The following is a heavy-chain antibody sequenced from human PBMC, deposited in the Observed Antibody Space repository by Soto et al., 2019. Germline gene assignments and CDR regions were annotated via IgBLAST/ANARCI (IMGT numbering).Heavy chain of an antibody. CDR2: IHYSGTTS. CDR1: GASMTASDYY. Sequence: QLQLQESGPGLVKPSETVSLTCTVSGASMTASDYYWAWIRQPPGKGLEWIATIHYSGTTSFYNPSPKSRVTISLDTSKSQFSLKLNSVTAADTAVYYCARQFGSGSYYYWGQGTVVTVSS. J-gene: IGHJ4*02. CDR3: ARQFGSGSYYY. V-gene: IGHV4-39*01. D-gene: IGHD1-26*01.